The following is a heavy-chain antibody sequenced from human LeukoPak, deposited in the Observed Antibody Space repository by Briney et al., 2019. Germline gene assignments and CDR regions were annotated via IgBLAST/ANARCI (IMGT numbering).Heavy chain of an antibody. V-gene: IGHV3-21*05. CDR2: ISSSSSYT. CDR1: GFTFTSYG. CDR3: ARDSGYSGYSDY. J-gene: IGHJ4*02. D-gene: IGHD5-12*01. Sequence: GGSLRLSCTASGFTFTSYGMNWVRQAPGKGLEWVSYISSSSSYTDYADSVKGRFTISRDNAKNPLNLQMNSLRAEDTAVYYCARDSGYSGYSDYWGQGTLVTVSS.